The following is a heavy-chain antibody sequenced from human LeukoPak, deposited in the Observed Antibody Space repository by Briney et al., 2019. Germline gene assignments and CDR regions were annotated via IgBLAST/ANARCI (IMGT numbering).Heavy chain of an antibody. D-gene: IGHD4-17*01. CDR1: GGSISSYY. V-gene: IGHV4-4*07. J-gene: IGHJ5*02. CDR2: IYTSGST. CDR3: ARVIPYGDYVSNWFDP. Sequence: SETLSLTCTVSGGSISSYYWSWIRQPAGKGLEWIGRIYTSGSTNYNPSLKSRVTMSADTSKNQFSLKLSSVTAADTAVYYCARVIPYGDYVSNWFDPWGQGTLVTVSS.